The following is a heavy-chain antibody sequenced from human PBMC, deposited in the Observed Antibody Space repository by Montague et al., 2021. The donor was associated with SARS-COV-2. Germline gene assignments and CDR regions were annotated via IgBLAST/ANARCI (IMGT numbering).Heavy chain of an antibody. Sequence: SETLSLTCAVYGGSFSTYSWNWIRQPPGKGLEWIGEINHGGSTNYNPSLKSRVAISADTSKNQFSLKLTSVTAADTAVYYCARLGDGVVPSPILGVGSYYSYYYLDVWGQGTPVTVSS. CDR2: INHGGST. CDR1: GGSFSTYS. D-gene: IGHD3-10*01. V-gene: IGHV4-34*01. J-gene: IGHJ6*03. CDR3: ARLGDGVVPSPILGVGSYYSYYYLDV.